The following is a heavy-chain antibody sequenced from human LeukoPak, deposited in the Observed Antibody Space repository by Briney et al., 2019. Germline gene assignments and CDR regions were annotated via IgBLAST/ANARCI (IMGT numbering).Heavy chain of an antibody. D-gene: IGHD4-17*01. V-gene: IGHV3-7*01. CDR2: IKQDGSEK. Sequence: PGGSLRLSCAASGFTFSSYWMSWVRQAPGKGLEWVANIKQDGSEKYYADSVKGRFTISRDNSKNTLYLQMNSLRAEDTAVYYCAREKDDYGDYRWFDPWGQGTLVTVSS. J-gene: IGHJ5*02. CDR3: AREKDDYGDYRWFDP. CDR1: GFTFSSYW.